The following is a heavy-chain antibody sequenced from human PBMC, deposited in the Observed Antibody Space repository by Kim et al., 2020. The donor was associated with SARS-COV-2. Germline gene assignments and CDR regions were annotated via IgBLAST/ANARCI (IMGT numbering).Heavy chain of an antibody. D-gene: IGHD1-1*01. J-gene: IGHJ2*01. CDR2: IIPIFGTA. V-gene: IGHV1-69*13. Sequence: SVKVSCKASGGTFSSYAISWVRQAPGQGLEWMGGIIPIFGTANYAQKFQGRVTITADESTSTAYMELSSLRSEDTAVYYCARDYAWNQKPTYWYFDLWGRGTLVTVSS. CDR3: ARDYAWNQKPTYWYFDL. CDR1: GGTFSSYA.